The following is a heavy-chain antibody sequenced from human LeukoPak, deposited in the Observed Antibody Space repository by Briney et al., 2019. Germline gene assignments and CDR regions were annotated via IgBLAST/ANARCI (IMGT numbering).Heavy chain of an antibody. CDR1: GFTFSSYG. CDR3: ARETYYDYVWGSYRPHYGMDV. Sequence: GGSLRLSCAASGFTFSSYGMHWVRQAPGKGLEWVAVIWYDGSNKYYADSVKGRFTISRDNSKNTLYLQMNSLRAEDTAVYYCARETYYDYVWGSYRPHYGMDVWGQGTTVTVSS. J-gene: IGHJ6*02. D-gene: IGHD3-16*02. CDR2: IWYDGSNK. V-gene: IGHV3-33*01.